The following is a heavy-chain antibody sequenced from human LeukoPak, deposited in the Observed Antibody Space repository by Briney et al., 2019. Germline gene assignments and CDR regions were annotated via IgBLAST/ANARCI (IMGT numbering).Heavy chain of an antibody. CDR1: GVSISSYY. CDR3: ARIASVVRGVTYYYYYYMDV. Sequence: SETLSLTCTVSGVSISSYYWSWIRQPPGKGLEWIGYIYYSGSTNYNPSLKSRVTISVDTSKNQFSLKLSSVTAADTAVYYCARIASVVRGVTYYYYYYMDVWGKGTTVTVSS. CDR2: IYYSGST. V-gene: IGHV4-59*12. J-gene: IGHJ6*03. D-gene: IGHD3-10*01.